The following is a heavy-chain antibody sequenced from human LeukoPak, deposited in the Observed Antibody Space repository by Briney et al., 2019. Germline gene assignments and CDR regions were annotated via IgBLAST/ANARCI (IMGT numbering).Heavy chain of an antibody. CDR1: GFTFDDYA. J-gene: IGHJ4*02. D-gene: IGHD6-13*01. CDR2: LSWNSGSI. Sequence: GGSLRLSCAASGFTFDDYAMHWVRHAPGKGLEWVSGLSWNSGSIGYADSVKGRFTISRDNAKNSLYLQMNSLRGEDTALYYRAKGSDSSSHDLFDSWGQGTLVTVSS. CDR3: AKGSDSSSHDLFDS. V-gene: IGHV3-9*01.